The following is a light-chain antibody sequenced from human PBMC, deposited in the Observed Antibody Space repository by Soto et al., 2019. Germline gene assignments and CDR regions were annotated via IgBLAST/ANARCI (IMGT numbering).Light chain of an antibody. J-gene: IGLJ2*01. CDR2: DVN. V-gene: IGLV2-11*01. CDR3: CSYADRSSLV. CDR1: SSDVGGHNY. Sequence: QSALTQPRSVSGSPGQSVTISCTGTSSDVGGHNYVSWYQHHPGKAPKLMIYDVNKRPSGVPDRFSGSKSGNTASLIISGLQAEDEADYHCCSYADRSSLVFGGGTKLTVL.